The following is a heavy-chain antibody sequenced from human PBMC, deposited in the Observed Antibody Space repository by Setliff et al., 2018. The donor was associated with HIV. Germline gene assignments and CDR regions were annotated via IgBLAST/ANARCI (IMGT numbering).Heavy chain of an antibody. D-gene: IGHD2-8*01. CDR2: INPNSGGT. CDR3: ATKVYCTNGVCLDAFDI. V-gene: IGHV1-2*06. Sequence: ASVKVSCKASGYTFTDYYMHWVRQAPGQGLEWMGRINPNSGGTNYAQKFQGRVTMTRDASINTAYMELRSLISDDTAVYYCATKVYCTNGVCLDAFDIWGQGTTVTVSS. CDR1: GYTFTDYY. J-gene: IGHJ3*02.